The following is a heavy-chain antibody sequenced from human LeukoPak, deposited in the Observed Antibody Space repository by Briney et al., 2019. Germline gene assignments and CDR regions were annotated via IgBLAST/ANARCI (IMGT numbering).Heavy chain of an antibody. CDR2: IYSGGST. D-gene: IGHD3-22*01. CDR3: ARDRSAYDSSGYYYHYYYYMDV. J-gene: IGHJ6*03. V-gene: IGHV3-66*02. Sequence: GGSLRLSCAASGFTVSSNYMSWVRQAPGRGLEWVSVIYSGGSTYYADSVKGRFTISRDNSKNTLYLQMNSLRAEDTAVYYCARDRSAYDSSGYYYHYYYYMDVWGKGTTVTVSS. CDR1: GFTVSSNY.